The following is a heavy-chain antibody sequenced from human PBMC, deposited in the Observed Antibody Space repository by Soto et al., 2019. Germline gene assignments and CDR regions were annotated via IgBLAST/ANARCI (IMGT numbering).Heavy chain of an antibody. Sequence: EVQLLESGGGLVQPGGSLRLSCAASGFTFSSYAMSWVRQAPGKGLEWVSAISGSGGSTYYVDSVKGRFTISRDNSKNTLYLQMNSLRAEDTAVYYCAKGGSGYSYGYWDDYWGQGTLVTVSS. D-gene: IGHD5-18*01. CDR3: AKGGSGYSYGYWDDY. CDR2: ISGSGGST. J-gene: IGHJ4*02. CDR1: GFTFSSYA. V-gene: IGHV3-23*01.